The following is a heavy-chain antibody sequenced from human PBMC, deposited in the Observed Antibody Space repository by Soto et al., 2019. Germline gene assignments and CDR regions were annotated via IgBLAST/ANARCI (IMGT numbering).Heavy chain of an antibody. D-gene: IGHD2-2*03. CDR2: IIPIFGTT. Sequence: SVKVSCKASGGTFSSHAISWVRQAPGRGLEWMGGIIPIFGTTNYAQNFRARVTITADESTSTAYMELGSLTSEDTAVYYCGSVGYCSSTNCLFYYYHYGMDVWGQGTTVTVSS. CDR3: GSVGYCSSTNCLFYYYHYGMDV. V-gene: IGHV1-69*13. CDR1: GGTFSSHA. J-gene: IGHJ6*02.